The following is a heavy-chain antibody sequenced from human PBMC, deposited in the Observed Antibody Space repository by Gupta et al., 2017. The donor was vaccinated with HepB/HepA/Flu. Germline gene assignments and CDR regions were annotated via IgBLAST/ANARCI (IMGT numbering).Heavy chain of an antibody. V-gene: IGHV3-74*01. J-gene: IGHJ4*02. CDR2: INGDGSYT. D-gene: IGHD4-17*01. Sequence: ELQLVESGGGLVQPGGSLSPACAASGFSFSGPWSHWVRQAPGKGPMWVSRINGDGSYTGYADSVKGRFTVSRDNAKNTLYLQMNRLRVDDTAIYYCTRDFDYGGGYWGQGTLVTVSS. CDR1: GFSFSGPW. CDR3: TRDFDYGGGY.